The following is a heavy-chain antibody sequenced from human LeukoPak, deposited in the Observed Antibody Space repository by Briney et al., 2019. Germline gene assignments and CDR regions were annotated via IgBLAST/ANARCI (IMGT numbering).Heavy chain of an antibody. CDR2: FDPEDGEK. CDR3: TTRPIRFGEVSV. D-gene: IGHD3-10*01. CDR1: GYTFTGYY. Sequence: GASVKVSCKASGYTFTGYYMHWVRQAPGKGLEWMGGFDPEDGEKIYAQKFQGRVTMTEDTSADTADMELRSLRSEDTAVYYCTTRPIRFGEVSVWGQGTLVTVSS. J-gene: IGHJ4*02. V-gene: IGHV1-24*01.